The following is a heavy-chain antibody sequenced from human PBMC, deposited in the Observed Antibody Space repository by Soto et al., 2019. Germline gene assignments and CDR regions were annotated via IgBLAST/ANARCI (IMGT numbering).Heavy chain of an antibody. CDR2: IYWDDDK. Sequence: QITLKESGPTLVKPTQTLTLTCVFSGFSLSTSGVGVGWIRQPPGKALEWLALIYWDDDKRYSPSLKSRLTITKDTSKHPVVLTTTNMDPVDTAPYYCAHKADYDYGSGSYPTRFDPWGQGTLVTVSS. CDR1: GFSLSTSGVG. J-gene: IGHJ5*02. D-gene: IGHD3-10*01. V-gene: IGHV2-5*02. CDR3: AHKADYDYGSGSYPTRFDP.